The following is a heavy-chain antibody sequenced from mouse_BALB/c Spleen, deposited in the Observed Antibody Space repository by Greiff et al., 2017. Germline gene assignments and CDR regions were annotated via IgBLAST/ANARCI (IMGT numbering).Heavy chain of an antibody. V-gene: IGHV3-2*02. Sequence: EVQLQQSGPGLVKPSQSLSLTCTVTGYSITSDYAWNWIRQFPGNKLEWMGYISYSGSTSYNPSLKSRISITRDTSKNQFFLQLNSVTTEDTATYDCARSFITTEAMDYWGQGTSVTVSS. D-gene: IGHD1-2*01. J-gene: IGHJ4*01. CDR2: ISYSGST. CDR1: GYSITSDYA. CDR3: ARSFITTEAMDY.